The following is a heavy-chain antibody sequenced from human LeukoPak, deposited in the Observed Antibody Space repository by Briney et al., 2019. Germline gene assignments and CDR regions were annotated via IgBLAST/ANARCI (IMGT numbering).Heavy chain of an antibody. CDR2: IDPSDSYT. CDR3: ARHSSSWKLIYYYGMDV. V-gene: IGHV5-10-1*01. Sequence: GESLEISCKGSGYSFTSYWISWVRQMPGKGLEWMGRIDPSDSYTNYSPSFQGHVTISADKSISTAYLQWSSLKASDTAMYYCARHSSSWKLIYYYGMDVWGQGTTVTVSS. D-gene: IGHD6-13*01. CDR1: GYSFTSYW. J-gene: IGHJ6*02.